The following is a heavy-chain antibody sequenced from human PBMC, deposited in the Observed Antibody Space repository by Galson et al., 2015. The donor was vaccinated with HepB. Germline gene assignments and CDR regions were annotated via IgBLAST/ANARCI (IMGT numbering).Heavy chain of an antibody. Sequence: SLRLSCAVSGFTFDDYAMHWVRQVPGKGLEWVAGISWNSGITFYADSVKGRFTISRDSSKNTLYLQMNSLRAEDTAVYYCARSVRTYCSRASCSPYYFDYWGQGTLVTVSS. CDR2: ISWNSGIT. V-gene: IGHV3-9*01. CDR1: GFTFDDYA. J-gene: IGHJ4*02. CDR3: ARSVRTYCSRASCSPYYFDY. D-gene: IGHD2-2*01.